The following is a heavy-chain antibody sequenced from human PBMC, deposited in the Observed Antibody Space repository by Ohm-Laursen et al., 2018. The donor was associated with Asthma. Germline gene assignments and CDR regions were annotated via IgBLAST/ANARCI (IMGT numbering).Heavy chain of an antibody. V-gene: IGHV4-30-2*01. CDR1: GGSISSGGYS. J-gene: IGHJ5*02. CDR3: ARGMTTVTFDP. Sequence: SQTLSLTCAVSGGSISSGGYSWSWIRQPPGKGLEWIGYIYHSGSTYYNPSLKSRVTISVDRSKNQFSLKLSSVTAADTAVYYCARGMTTVTFDPWGQGTLVTVSS. CDR2: IYHSGST. D-gene: IGHD4-11*01.